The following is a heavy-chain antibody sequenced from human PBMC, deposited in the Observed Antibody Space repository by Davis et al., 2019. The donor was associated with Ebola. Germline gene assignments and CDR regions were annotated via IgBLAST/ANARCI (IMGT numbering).Heavy chain of an antibody. J-gene: IGHJ1*01. V-gene: IGHV4-34*01. D-gene: IGHD3-9*01. CDR3: ASVNDILTGHEEYFQH. Sequence: PSETLSLTCAVYGGSFSGYYWSWIRQPPGKGLEWIGEINHSGSTNYNPSLKSRVTISVDTSKNQFSLKLSSVTAADTAVYYCASVNDILTGHEEYFQHWGQGTLVTVSS. CDR2: INHSGST. CDR1: GGSFSGYY.